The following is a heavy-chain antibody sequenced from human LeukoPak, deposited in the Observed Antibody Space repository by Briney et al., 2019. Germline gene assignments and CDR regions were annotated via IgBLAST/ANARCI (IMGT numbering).Heavy chain of an antibody. CDR3: AKGYGYSSSWTSNYYFYGLDV. J-gene: IGHJ6*02. V-gene: IGHV3-23*01. Sequence: GGSLTLSCAASGFTFRSYALSWVRQAPGKGLEWVAGISDSDSGTYYADSVKGRFTISRDNSKNTLYLQMNSLRAEDTALYYCAKGYGYSSSWTSNYYFYGLDVWGQGTTVTVSS. CDR2: ISDSDSGT. D-gene: IGHD6-13*01. CDR1: GFTFRSYA.